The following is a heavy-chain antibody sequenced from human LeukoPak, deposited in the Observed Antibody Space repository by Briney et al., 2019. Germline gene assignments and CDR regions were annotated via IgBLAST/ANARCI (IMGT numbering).Heavy chain of an antibody. D-gene: IGHD6-13*01. CDR2: IYYSGST. V-gene: IGHV4-39*01. CDR1: GGSISSSSYY. CDR3: ARPSRYSRRFDY. J-gene: IGHJ4*02. Sequence: PSETLSLTCTVSGGSISSSSYYWGWIRQPPGKGLEWIGSIYYSGSTYYNPSLKSRVTISVDTSKNQFSLKLSSVTAADTAVYYCARPSRYSRRFDYWGQGTLVTVSS.